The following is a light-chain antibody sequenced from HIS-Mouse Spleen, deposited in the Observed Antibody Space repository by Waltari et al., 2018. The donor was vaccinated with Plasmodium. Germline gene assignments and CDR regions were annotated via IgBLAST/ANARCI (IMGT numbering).Light chain of an antibody. CDR3: SSYTSSSTLV. Sequence: QSALTQPASVSGSPGQSITIPCPGTSSDVGGYNYFSWYQQHPGKAPKLMIYDVSNRPSGVSNRFSGSKSGNTASLTISGLQAEDEADYYCSSYTSSSTLVFGGGTKLTVL. V-gene: IGLV2-14*03. J-gene: IGLJ2*01. CDR1: SSDVGGYNY. CDR2: DVS.